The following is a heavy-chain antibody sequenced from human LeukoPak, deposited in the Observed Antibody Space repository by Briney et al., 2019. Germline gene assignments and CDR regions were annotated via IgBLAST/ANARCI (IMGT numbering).Heavy chain of an antibody. V-gene: IGHV4-30-2*01. J-gene: IGHJ3*02. CDR1: GGSISSGGYY. D-gene: IGHD3-10*01. Sequence: SETLSLTCTVSGGSISSGGYYWSWIRQPPGKGLEWIGYIYHSGSTYYNPSLKSRVTISVDRSKNQFSLKLSSVTAADTAVYYCASPMDSNDAFDIWGQGTMVTVSS. CDR3: ASPMDSNDAFDI. CDR2: IYHSGST.